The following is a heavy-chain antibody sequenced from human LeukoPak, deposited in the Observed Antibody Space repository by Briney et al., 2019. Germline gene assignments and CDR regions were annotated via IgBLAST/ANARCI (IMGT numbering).Heavy chain of an antibody. CDR1: GYSINDGYY. D-gene: IGHD2/OR15-2a*01. V-gene: IGHV4-38-2*02. Sequence: SETLSLTCAVSGYSINDGYYWGWVRQPPGKGLEWIGSVYHSGTTYYNPSLQSRVGISADMSRNQFSLRLNSMTAADTAVYYCVRDEAEFGNRQWYFDLWGRGTLVIVSS. J-gene: IGHJ2*01. CDR2: VYHSGTT. CDR3: VRDEAEFGNRQWYFDL.